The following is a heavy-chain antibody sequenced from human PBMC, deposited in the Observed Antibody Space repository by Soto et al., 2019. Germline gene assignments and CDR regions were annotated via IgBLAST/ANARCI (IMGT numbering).Heavy chain of an antibody. V-gene: IGHV3-30*18. Sequence: GGSLRLSCAASGFTFSSYGMHWVRQAPGKGLEWVAVISYDGSNKYYADSVKGRFTISRDNSKNTLYLQMNSLRAEDTAVYYCAKSLALVGALGDAFDIWGQGTMVTVSS. CDR3: AKSLALVGALGDAFDI. J-gene: IGHJ3*02. D-gene: IGHD1-26*01. CDR2: ISYDGSNK. CDR1: GFTFSSYG.